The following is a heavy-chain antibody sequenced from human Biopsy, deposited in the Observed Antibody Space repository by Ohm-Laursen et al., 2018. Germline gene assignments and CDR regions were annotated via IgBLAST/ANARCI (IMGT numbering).Heavy chain of an antibody. D-gene: IGHD6-19*01. V-gene: IGHV1-2*02. CDR1: GFSFTGYY. J-gene: IGHJ4*02. CDR3: ALQSVAQMKNFDY. Sequence: SSVKVSCKASGFSFTGYYIHWVRQAPGQGLEWMGWISPKSGGTDYAQKFQGNITMTKNTSMSTAYMEMSRLRSDDTAVYYCALQSVAQMKNFDYWGQGTLVTVSS. CDR2: ISPKSGGT.